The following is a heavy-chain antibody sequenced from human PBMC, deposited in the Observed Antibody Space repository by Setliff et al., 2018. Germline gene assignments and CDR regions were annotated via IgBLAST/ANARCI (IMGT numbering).Heavy chain of an antibody. V-gene: IGHV4-34*01. Sequence: SETLSLTCAVYGGSFSGYYYIWIRQPPGKGLEWIGEINHSGKTNYNPSLKSRVSISIDPSKKRFSLNLNSVTAADTAVYYCATAPGKLAMPASGAIDHWGEGTLVTVSS. CDR1: GGSFSGYY. J-gene: IGHJ4*02. CDR2: INHSGKT. CDR3: ATAPGKLAMPASGAIDH. D-gene: IGHD1-26*01.